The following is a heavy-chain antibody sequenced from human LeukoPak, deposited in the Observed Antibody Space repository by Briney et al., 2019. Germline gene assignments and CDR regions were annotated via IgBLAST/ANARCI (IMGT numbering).Heavy chain of an antibody. CDR1: GFTFSTYA. CDR2: ISNHGSNQ. Sequence: GGSLRLSCAASGFTFSTYAMHWVRQAPGKGLEWVTVISNHGSNQYYADSVKGRFTISRDNSKNTLYLQMNSLRAEDTAVYYCARDLAYCSSSSCYSDYYGMDVWGQGTTVTVSS. CDR3: ARDLAYCSSSSCYSDYYGMDV. D-gene: IGHD2-2*01. J-gene: IGHJ6*02. V-gene: IGHV3-30-3*01.